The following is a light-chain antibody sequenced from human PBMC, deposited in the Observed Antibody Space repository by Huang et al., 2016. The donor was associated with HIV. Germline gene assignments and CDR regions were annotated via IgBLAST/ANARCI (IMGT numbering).Light chain of an antibody. CDR1: RSVSTN. CDR3: HQYNNWLLS. CDR2: GAS. V-gene: IGKV3-15*01. Sequence: EIVMTQSPVTLSVSPGERVTLSCRANRSVSTNLAWYQQRPGQATRLLIYGASTRAPGIPARFSGSGSGTDFSLTISSLQSEDFALYYCHQYNNWLLSFGGGTRVDI. J-gene: IGKJ4*01.